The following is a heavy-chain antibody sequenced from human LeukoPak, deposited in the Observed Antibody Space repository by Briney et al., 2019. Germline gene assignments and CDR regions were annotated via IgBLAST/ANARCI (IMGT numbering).Heavy chain of an antibody. V-gene: IGHV3-23*01. J-gene: IGHJ4*02. CDR1: GFTFSSYA. D-gene: IGHD6-13*01. CDR3: AKVEYSSSWFNRKYYFDY. Sequence: GGSLRLSCAASGFTFSSYAMSWVRQAPGKGLEWVSAISGSGGSTYYADSVKGRFTISRDNSKNTLYLQMNSLRAEDTAVYYCAKVEYSSSWFNRKYYFDYWGREPWSPSPQ. CDR2: ISGSGGST.